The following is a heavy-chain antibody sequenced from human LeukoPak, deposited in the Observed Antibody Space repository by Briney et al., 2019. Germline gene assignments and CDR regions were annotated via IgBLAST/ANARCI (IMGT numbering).Heavy chain of an antibody. CDR2: ISSSDSTI. CDR3: ARDIPPLYCSSTSCYAYFDY. J-gene: IGHJ4*02. Sequence: GGSLRLSCAASGFTFSIYEMHWVRQAPGKGLEWVSYISSSDSTIYYADSVKGRFTISRDNAKNSLYLQMNSLRAEDTAVYYCARDIPPLYCSSTSCYAYFDYWGQGTLVTVSS. V-gene: IGHV3-48*03. D-gene: IGHD2-2*01. CDR1: GFTFSIYE.